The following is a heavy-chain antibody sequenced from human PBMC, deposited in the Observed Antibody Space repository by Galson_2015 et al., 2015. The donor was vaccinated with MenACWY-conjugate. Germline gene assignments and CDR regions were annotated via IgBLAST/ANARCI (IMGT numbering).Heavy chain of an antibody. CDR2: TYYRSKWIN. J-gene: IGHJ5*02. CDR3: ASGTAAAGFRA. Sequence: CAIYGDSVSSDSGAWHWIMQPPSRGREWLGRTYYRSKWINDYAVSVKGRITINPDTSKNQFSLQLNPVTPEDTAVYYCASGTAAAGFRAWGQGALVTVSS. V-gene: IGHV6-1*01. CDR1: GDSVSSDSGA. D-gene: IGHD6-13*01.